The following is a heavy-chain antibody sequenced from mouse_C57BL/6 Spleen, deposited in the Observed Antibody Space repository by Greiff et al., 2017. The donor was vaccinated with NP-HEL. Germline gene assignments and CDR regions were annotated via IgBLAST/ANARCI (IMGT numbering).Heavy chain of an antibody. V-gene: IGHV5-9-1*02. CDR3: TRGSTMVTTYYFDY. CDR1: GFTFSSYA. Sequence: EVQLKESGEGLVKPGGSLKLSCAASGFTFSSYAMSWVRQTPEKRLEWVAYISSGGDYIYYADTVKGRFTISRDNARNTLYLQMSSLKSEDTAMYYCTRGSTMVTTYYFDYWGQGTTLTVSS. D-gene: IGHD2-2*01. J-gene: IGHJ2*01. CDR2: ISSGGDYI.